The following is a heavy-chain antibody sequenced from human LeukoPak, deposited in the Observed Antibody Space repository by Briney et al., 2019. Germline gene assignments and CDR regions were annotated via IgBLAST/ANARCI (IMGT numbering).Heavy chain of an antibody. CDR2: ISSSSSYI. CDR3: ARDAYYYDSSGFGY. J-gene: IGHJ4*02. V-gene: IGHV3-21*01. D-gene: IGHD3-22*01. Sequence: PGGSLRLSCVVSGFTVSNNHMSWVRQAPGKGLEWVSSISSSSSYIYYADSVKGRFTISRGNAKNSLYLQMNSLRAEDTAVYYCARDAYYYDSSGFGYWGQGTLVTVSS. CDR1: GFTVSNNH.